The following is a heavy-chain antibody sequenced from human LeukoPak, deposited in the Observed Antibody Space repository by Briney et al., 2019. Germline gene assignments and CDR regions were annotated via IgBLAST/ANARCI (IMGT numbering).Heavy chain of an antibody. CDR2: INHSGST. J-gene: IGHJ4*02. CDR1: GGSFSGYY. Sequence: SETLSLTCGVYGGSFSGYYWTWIRQPPGKGLEWIGEINHSGSTNYNPSLKSRVTMSVDTSKNQFSLKLISVTAADTAVYYCASSGWYSGTYWGQGTLVTVSS. V-gene: IGHV4-34*01. CDR3: ASSGWYSGTY. D-gene: IGHD6-19*01.